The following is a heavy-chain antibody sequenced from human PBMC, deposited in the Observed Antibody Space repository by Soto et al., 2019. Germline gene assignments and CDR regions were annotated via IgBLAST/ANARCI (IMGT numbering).Heavy chain of an antibody. CDR1: GRSMISYY. CDR3: AREGDDRHFFFDS. CDR2: IYTGGNT. V-gene: IGHV4-4*07. J-gene: IGHJ4*02. D-gene: IGHD3-3*02. Sequence: SETLSLTCNVSGRSMISYYWSWIRQPAGKGLEWIGRIYTGGNTNYNPSLKSRVTMSVDTSKSQFSLSLTSVTAADTAVYYCAREGDDRHFFFDSWGQGTLVTVSS.